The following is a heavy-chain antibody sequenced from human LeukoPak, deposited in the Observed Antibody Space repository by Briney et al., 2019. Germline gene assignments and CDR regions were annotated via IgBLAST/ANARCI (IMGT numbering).Heavy chain of an antibody. CDR3: ARVHHGAMGPDYYYGMDV. D-gene: IGHD5-18*01. Sequence: ASVKVSCKASGYTFISYAMNWVRQPPAQGLEWMGWINTNTGNPTYVQGFTGRFVFSLDTSVSTAYLQISSLKAEDTAVYYCARVHHGAMGPDYYYGMDVWGQGTTVTVSS. J-gene: IGHJ6*02. CDR2: INTNTGNP. CDR1: GYTFISYA. V-gene: IGHV7-4-1*02.